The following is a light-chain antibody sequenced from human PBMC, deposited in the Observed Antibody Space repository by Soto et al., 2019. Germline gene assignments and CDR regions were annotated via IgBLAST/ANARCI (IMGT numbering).Light chain of an antibody. CDR3: SSFTSSVTYV. V-gene: IGLV2-14*01. CDR1: GSDVGGYDY. J-gene: IGLJ1*01. CDR2: EVT. Sequence: QSALTQPASVSGSPGQSITISCTGTGSDVGGYDYVSWYQHHPGKAPKVMIYEVTNRPSGVSNRFSGSKSGNTASLTISGLLAEDEADYYCSSFTSSVTYVFGTGTQLTVL.